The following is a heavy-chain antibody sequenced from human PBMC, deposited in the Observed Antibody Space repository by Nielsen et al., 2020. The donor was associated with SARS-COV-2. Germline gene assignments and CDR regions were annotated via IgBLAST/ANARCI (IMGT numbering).Heavy chain of an antibody. Sequence: RQAPGKGLEWIGYIYYSGSTNYNPSLKSRVTISVDTSKNQFSLKLSPVTAADTAVYYCARGSSWTPYYFDYWGQGTLVTVSS. V-gene: IGHV4-59*01. D-gene: IGHD6-13*01. CDR3: ARGSSWTPYYFDY. J-gene: IGHJ4*02. CDR2: IYYSGST.